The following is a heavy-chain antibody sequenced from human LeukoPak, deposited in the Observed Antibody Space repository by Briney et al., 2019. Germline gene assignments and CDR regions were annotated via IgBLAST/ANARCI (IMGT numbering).Heavy chain of an antibody. V-gene: IGHV1-8*03. CDR1: GYTFTSYG. CDR2: MNPISGHT. J-gene: IGHJ5*02. CDR3: ARGRASAGGYSGYDWGDWFDP. Sequence: GASVKVSCKASGYTFTSYGISWVRQAPGQGLQWMGWMNPISGHTAYAQKFQGRVTITRNTSITTAYMELNTLRSEDTAVYYCARGRASAGGYSGYDWGDWFDPWGQGTLVTVSS. D-gene: IGHD5-12*01.